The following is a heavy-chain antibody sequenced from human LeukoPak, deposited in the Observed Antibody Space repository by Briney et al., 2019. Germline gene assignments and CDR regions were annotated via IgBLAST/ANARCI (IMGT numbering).Heavy chain of an antibody. CDR1: GGSIRSSSYY. D-gene: IGHD1-7*01. V-gene: IGHV4-39*01. CDR3: VQNIPGTIEH. Sequence: SETLSLTCTVSGGSIRSSSYYWGWIRQPPGKGLECVGSIYPTGTTYYNPSLKSRATISIDTSKSQFSLRLSSVTAADTAVYYCVQNIPGTIEHWGQGTLVTVSS. CDR2: IYPTGTT. J-gene: IGHJ1*01.